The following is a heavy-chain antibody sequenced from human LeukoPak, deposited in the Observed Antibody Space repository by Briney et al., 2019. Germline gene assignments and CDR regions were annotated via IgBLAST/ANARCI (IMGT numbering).Heavy chain of an antibody. CDR2: IYPGDSDT. CDR3: ARRLIDYDSSGYYFDY. Sequence: GESLKISCKGSGYSFTSYWIGWVRQMPGKGQDWMGIIYPGDSDTRYSPSFQGQVTISADKSISTAYLQWSSLKASDTAMYYCARRLIDYDSSGYYFDYWGQGTLVTVSS. CDR1: GYSFTSYW. J-gene: IGHJ4*02. V-gene: IGHV5-51*01. D-gene: IGHD3-22*01.